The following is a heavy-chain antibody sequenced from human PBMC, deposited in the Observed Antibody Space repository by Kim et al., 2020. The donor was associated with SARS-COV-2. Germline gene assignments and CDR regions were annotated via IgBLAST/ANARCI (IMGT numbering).Heavy chain of an antibody. Sequence: EQKFQGRVTMTRDTSTSTVYMELSSLRSEDTAVYYCARHLSGYYYYGMDVWGQGTTVTVSS. V-gene: IGHV1-46*01. J-gene: IGHJ6*02. CDR3: ARHLSGYYYYGMDV. D-gene: IGHD3-3*02.